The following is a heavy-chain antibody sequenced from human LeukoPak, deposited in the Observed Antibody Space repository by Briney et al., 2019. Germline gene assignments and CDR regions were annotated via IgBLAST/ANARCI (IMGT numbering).Heavy chain of an antibody. CDR3: ARGGYGNFDY. CDR1: GVSISSSSYY. CDR2: IYYSGST. D-gene: IGHD5-18*01. Sequence: SETLSLTCTVSGVSISSSSYYWSWIRQPPGKGLEWIGYIYYSGSTNYSPSLKSRVTISVDTSKNQFSLKLSSVTAVDTAVYYCARGGYGNFDYWGQGTLVTVSS. V-gene: IGHV4-61*01. J-gene: IGHJ4*02.